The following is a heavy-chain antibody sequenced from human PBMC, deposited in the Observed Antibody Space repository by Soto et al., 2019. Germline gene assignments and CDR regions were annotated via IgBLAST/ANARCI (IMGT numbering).Heavy chain of an antibody. CDR3: TTDRTYDSSGYYPRWFDP. Sequence: EVQLVESGGGLVKPGGSLRLSCAASGFTFSNAWMNWVRQAPGKGLEWVGRIKSKTDGGTTDYAAPVKGRFTISRDDSKNTLYLQMNSLKTEDTAVYYCTTDRTYDSSGYYPRWFDPWGQGTLVTVSS. CDR1: GFTFSNAW. J-gene: IGHJ5*02. D-gene: IGHD3-22*01. CDR2: IKSKTDGGTT. V-gene: IGHV3-15*07.